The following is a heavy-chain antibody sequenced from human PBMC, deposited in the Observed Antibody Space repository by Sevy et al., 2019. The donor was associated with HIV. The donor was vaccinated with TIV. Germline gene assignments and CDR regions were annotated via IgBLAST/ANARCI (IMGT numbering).Heavy chain of an antibody. CDR1: GFTFSRYD. Sequence: LSLTCAASGFTFSRYDMHWVRQATGKGLEWVSSIGTAGDTYYPGSVKGRFTISRENAKKSLYLQMNGLRAGDTALYYCARGTRYSGSYYLGDDAFDIWGQGTMVTVSS. CDR3: ARGTRYSGSYYLGDDAFDI. CDR2: IGTAGDT. V-gene: IGHV3-13*01. J-gene: IGHJ3*02. D-gene: IGHD1-26*01.